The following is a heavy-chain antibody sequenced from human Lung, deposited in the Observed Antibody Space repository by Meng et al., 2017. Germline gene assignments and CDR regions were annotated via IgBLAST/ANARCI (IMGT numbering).Heavy chain of an antibody. CDR3: ASFDHIPRRNYFDY. Sequence: QVQLQEAGPGLVEPSQTLSLTGTVSGGSMSSGNYYWSWIRQPPGKGLEWIGYIHHSGSAYYNPSLKSRVSISVDTFKNQFSLNLNSMTAADTAVYYCASFDHIPRRNYFDYWGQGTLVTVSS. V-gene: IGHV4-30-4*01. J-gene: IGHJ4*02. D-gene: IGHD2-21*01. CDR1: GGSMSSGNYY. CDR2: IHHSGSA.